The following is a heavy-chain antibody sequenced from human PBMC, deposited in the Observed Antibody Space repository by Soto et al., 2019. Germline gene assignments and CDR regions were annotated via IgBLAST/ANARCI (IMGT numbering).Heavy chain of an antibody. CDR3: AKGPDCGGDCYHSFDY. V-gene: IGHV3-23*01. J-gene: IGHJ4*02. Sequence: GGSLRLSCAASGFTFSSYAMSWVRQAPGKGLEWVSAISGSGGSTYYADSVKGRFTISRDNSKNTLYLQMNSLRAEDTAVYYCAKGPDCGGDCYHSFDYWGQGTLVTVSS. D-gene: IGHD2-21*02. CDR1: GFTFSSYA. CDR2: ISGSGGST.